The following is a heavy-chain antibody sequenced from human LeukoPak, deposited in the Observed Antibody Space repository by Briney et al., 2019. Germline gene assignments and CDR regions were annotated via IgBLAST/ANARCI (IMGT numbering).Heavy chain of an antibody. V-gene: IGHV3-30*18. CDR2: ISYDGSDK. CDR3: AKDLTGIPTIDY. J-gene: IGHJ4*02. Sequence: GGSLRLSCAASGFTFSTRGMHWVRQAPGKGLEWVAVISYDGSDKYYADSVKGRFTISRDNSKNTLYLQMNSLRAEDTAVYYCAKDLTGIPTIDYWGQGTLVTVSS. D-gene: IGHD7-27*01. CDR1: GFTFSTRG.